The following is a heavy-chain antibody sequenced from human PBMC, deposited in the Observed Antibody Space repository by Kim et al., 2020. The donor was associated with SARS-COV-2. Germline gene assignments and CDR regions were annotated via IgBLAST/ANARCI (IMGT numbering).Heavy chain of an antibody. J-gene: IGHJ4*02. V-gene: IGHV4-34*01. D-gene: IGHD6-19*01. Sequence: NYNPSLKSRVTISVDTSKNQFSLKLSSVTAADTAVYYCASRVYSSGWFDYWGQGTLVTVSS. CDR3: ASRVYSSGWFDY.